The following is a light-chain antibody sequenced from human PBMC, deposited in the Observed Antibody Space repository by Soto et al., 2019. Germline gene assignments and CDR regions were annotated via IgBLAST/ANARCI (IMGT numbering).Light chain of an antibody. CDR2: DVS. J-gene: IGLJ2*01. Sequence: QSVLTQPASVSGSPGQSITISCTGTSGDVGGSKFVSWYQQHLGKAPKLMIYDVSDRPSGVSNRFSGSKSGNTASLTISGLQAEDEADYYCSSYAFGSTPVLFGGGTKLTVL. CDR1: SGDVGGSKF. V-gene: IGLV2-14*03. CDR3: SSYAFGSTPVL.